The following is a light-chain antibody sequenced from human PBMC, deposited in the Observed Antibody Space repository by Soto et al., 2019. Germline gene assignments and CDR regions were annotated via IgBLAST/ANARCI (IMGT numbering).Light chain of an antibody. V-gene: IGLV2-14*01. J-gene: IGLJ1*01. Sequence: QSVLTQPASVSGSPGQSITISCTGTSSDVGGYNYVSWYQQHPGKAPKLMIYDVSNRASGVSNRFSGSKSGNTASLTISGLQAEDEADYYCSSYTSSIPYVFGTGTKVTVL. CDR3: SSYTSSIPYV. CDR2: DVS. CDR1: SSDVGGYNY.